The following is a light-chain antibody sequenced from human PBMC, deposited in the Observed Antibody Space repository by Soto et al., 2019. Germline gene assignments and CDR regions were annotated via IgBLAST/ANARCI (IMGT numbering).Light chain of an antibody. Sequence: ETVITQSPSTLSVSPGERATLSCRASQSVSSNLAWYQQKPGQAPRLLIYGASTRATGIPARFSGSGSGTEFTLTISSLQSEDFAVYYCQQYNNWPTLTFGGGTKVDIK. V-gene: IGKV3-15*01. J-gene: IGKJ4*01. CDR2: GAS. CDR3: QQYNNWPTLT. CDR1: QSVSSN.